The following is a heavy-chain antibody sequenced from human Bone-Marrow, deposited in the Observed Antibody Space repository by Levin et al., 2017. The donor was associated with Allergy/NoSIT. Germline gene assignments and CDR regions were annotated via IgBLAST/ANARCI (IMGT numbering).Heavy chain of an antibody. CDR3: SRLVDTVVVAAFDI. V-gene: IGHV3-73*01. CDR1: GFIFSDSG. CDR2: IRSKTNSYAT. J-gene: IGHJ3*02. D-gene: IGHD2-2*03. Sequence: GESLKISCAASGFIFSDSGIHWVRQASGKGLEWVGRIRSKTNSYATAYAASVKGRFTISRDESRNTAYLQMNSLKTEDTAVYYCSRLVDTVVVAAFDIWGQGAMVTVSS.